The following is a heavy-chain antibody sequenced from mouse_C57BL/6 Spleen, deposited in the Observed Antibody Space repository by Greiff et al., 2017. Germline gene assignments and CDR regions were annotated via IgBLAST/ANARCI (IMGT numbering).Heavy chain of an antibody. CDR1: GYTFTGYW. D-gene: IGHD1-1*01. Sequence: VQLQQSGAELMKPGASVKLSCKATGYTFTGYWIAWVKQRPGHGLEWIGEILPGSGSTNYNEKFKGKATFTADTSSNTAYMQLSSLTTEDSAIYYCERMGIYYGSSSFAYWGQGTLVTVSA. V-gene: IGHV1-9*01. J-gene: IGHJ3*01. CDR3: ERMGIYYGSSSFAY. CDR2: ILPGSGST.